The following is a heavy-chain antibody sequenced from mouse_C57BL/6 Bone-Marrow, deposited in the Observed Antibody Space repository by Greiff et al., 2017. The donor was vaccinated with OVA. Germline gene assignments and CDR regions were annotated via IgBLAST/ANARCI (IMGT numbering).Heavy chain of an antibody. CDR3: ARPGDYDGDWFAY. V-gene: IGHV1-47*01. D-gene: IGHD2-4*01. CDR2: FHPNNDDT. CDR1: GYTFTTYP. J-gene: IGHJ3*01. Sequence: VLLVESGAELVKPGASVKMSCKASGYTFTTYPIEWMKQNHGKSLEWIGNFHPNNDDTKYNEKFKGKATLTVEKSSSTVYLELSRLTSDDSAVYYCARPGDYDGDWFAYWGQGTLVTVSA.